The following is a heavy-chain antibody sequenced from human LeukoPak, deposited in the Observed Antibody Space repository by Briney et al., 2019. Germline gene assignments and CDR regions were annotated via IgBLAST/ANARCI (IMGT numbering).Heavy chain of an antibody. J-gene: IGHJ4*02. CDR3: AREQYYYDSGSYYFDY. V-gene: IGHV1-18*01. D-gene: IGHD3-10*01. CDR1: GYTFTSYG. CDR2: ISAYNSNT. Sequence: ASVKVSRKASGYTFTSYGISWVRQAPGQGLEGMGWISAYNSNTNYAQKLQGRVTMTTDTSTSTAYMELRSLRSDDTAVYYCAREQYYYDSGSYYFDYWGQGTLVTVSS.